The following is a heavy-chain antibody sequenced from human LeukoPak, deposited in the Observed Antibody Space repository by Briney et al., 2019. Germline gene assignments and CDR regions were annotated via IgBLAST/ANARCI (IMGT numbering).Heavy chain of an antibody. CDR3: ARGIYYFDQ. J-gene: IGHJ4*02. Sequence: SETLSLTCSLSGDSLSSGGYSWSWLRQPPGKGLEWIGYIAHSGTTYYNPSLDSRVSISLDRSKNQFSLRSNSVTAADTAVYLCARGIYYFDQWGQGTLVTVSS. V-gene: IGHV4-30-2*01. CDR2: IAHSGTT. CDR1: GDSLSSGGYS.